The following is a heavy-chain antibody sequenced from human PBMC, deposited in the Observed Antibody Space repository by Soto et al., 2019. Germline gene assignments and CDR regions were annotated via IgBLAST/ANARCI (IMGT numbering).Heavy chain of an antibody. CDR1: GFTFSDYY. CDR3: ARDLRDCSGGSCYDFGFNWFDP. Sequence: GGSLRLSCAASGFTFSDYYMSWIRQAPGKGLEWVSYISSSGSTIYYADSVKGRFTISRDNAKNSLYLQMNSLRAEDTAVYYCARDLRDCSGGSCYDFGFNWFDPWGQGTLVTVSS. V-gene: IGHV3-11*01. J-gene: IGHJ5*02. CDR2: ISSSGSTI. D-gene: IGHD2-15*01.